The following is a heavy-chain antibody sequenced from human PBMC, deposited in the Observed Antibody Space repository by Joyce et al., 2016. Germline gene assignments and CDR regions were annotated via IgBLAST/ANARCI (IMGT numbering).Heavy chain of an antibody. Sequence: EVQLVDSGGGLVQPGGSLRLSCAASGFTFSSYWMYWVGKAPGKGLVWVSRINRDGSSTTYADSVKGRFTISRDNAKNTLYLQMNSLRAEDTAVYYCARLRRWSGPSDCWGQGTLVTVSS. J-gene: IGHJ4*02. CDR1: GFTFSSYW. CDR2: INRDGSST. D-gene: IGHD4-23*01. V-gene: IGHV3-74*03. CDR3: ARLRRWSGPSDC.